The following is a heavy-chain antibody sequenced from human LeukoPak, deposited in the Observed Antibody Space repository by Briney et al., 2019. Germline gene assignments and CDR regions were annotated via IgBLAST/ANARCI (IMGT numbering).Heavy chain of an antibody. J-gene: IGHJ6*03. V-gene: IGHV1-46*01. D-gene: IGHD2-8*01. CDR1: GYTFTSYY. CDR2: INPSGGST. CDR3: ARNARMSGYYYYYMDV. Sequence: ASVKVSCKASGYTFTSYYMHWVRQAPGQGLEWMGIINPSGGSTSYAQKFQGRVTMTRDTSTSTVYMELSSLRSEDTAVYYCARNARMSGYYYYYMDVWGKGTTVTVSS.